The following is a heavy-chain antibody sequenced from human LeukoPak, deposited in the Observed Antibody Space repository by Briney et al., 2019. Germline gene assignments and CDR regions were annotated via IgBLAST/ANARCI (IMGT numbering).Heavy chain of an antibody. Sequence: GGSLRLSCAASGFTFSSYSMNWVRQAPAKGLEWVSSISSSSSYIYYADSVKGRFTISRDNAKNSLYLQMNSLRAEDTAVYYCAREGQGAQYYYDSSGYFNIDYWGQGTLVTVSS. D-gene: IGHD3-22*01. J-gene: IGHJ4*02. CDR3: AREGQGAQYYYDSSGYFNIDY. CDR2: ISSSSSYI. V-gene: IGHV3-21*01. CDR1: GFTFSSYS.